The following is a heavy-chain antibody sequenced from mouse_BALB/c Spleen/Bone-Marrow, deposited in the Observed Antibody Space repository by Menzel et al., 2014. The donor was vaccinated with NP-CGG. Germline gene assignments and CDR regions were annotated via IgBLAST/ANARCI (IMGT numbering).Heavy chain of an antibody. D-gene: IGHD2-1*01. CDR2: VNPNNGGT. V-gene: IGHV1-18*01. J-gene: IGHJ4*01. Sequence: EVQLQQSGPELVKPGASVEIPCKASGYTFTDYNMDWVKQSHGKSLEWIGYVNPNNGGTIYNQKFKGKATLTADKSSSTAYMELRSLTSEDTAVYYCARTNMVTTLYFYALDYWGQGTSVTVSS. CDR3: ARTNMVTTLYFYALDY. CDR1: GYTFTDYN.